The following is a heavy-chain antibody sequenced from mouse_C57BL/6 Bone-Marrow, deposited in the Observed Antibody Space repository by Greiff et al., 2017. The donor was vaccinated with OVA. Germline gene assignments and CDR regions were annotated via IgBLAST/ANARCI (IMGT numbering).Heavy chain of an antibody. J-gene: IGHJ2*01. V-gene: IGHV1-7*01. Sequence: QVQLQQSGAELAKPGASVKLSCKASGYTFTSYWMHWVKQKPGQGLEWIGYINPSSGYTKYNQKFKDKATLTADKSSSTAYMQLSSLTYEDSAVYYCARRYFITTVVFDYWGQGTTLTVSS. CDR2: INPSSGYT. CDR1: GYTFTSYW. CDR3: ARRYFITTVVFDY. D-gene: IGHD1-1*01.